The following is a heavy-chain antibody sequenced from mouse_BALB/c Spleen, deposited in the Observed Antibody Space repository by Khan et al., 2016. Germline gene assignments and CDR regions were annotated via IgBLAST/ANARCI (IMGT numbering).Heavy chain of an antibody. D-gene: IGHD2-12*01. V-gene: IGHV3-2*02. Sequence: EVQLQESGPGLVKPSQSLSLTCTVTGYSITSDYAWNWIRQFPGNKLEWMGYISYSGNTKYYPSLKSRISITRATSKNQFFLQLNSVTTEDTATYYCAKYHTTFYVLDYWGQGTSVTVSS. CDR1: GYSITSDYA. CDR2: ISYSGNT. CDR3: AKYHTTFYVLDY. J-gene: IGHJ4*01.